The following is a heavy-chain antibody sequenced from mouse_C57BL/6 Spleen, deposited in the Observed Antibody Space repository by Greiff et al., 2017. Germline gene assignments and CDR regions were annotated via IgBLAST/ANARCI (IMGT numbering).Heavy chain of an antibody. Sequence: EVQLQQSGTVLARPGASVKMSCKTSGYTFTSYWMHWVRQRPGQGLEWIGAIYPGNSDTSYNQKFKGKAKLTAVTSASTAYMELSRLTNEDSAVYYCTRADYDNAFAYWGQGTLVTVSA. CDR3: TRADYDNAFAY. J-gene: IGHJ3*01. CDR1: GYTFTSYW. V-gene: IGHV1-5*01. D-gene: IGHD2-4*01. CDR2: IYPGNSDT.